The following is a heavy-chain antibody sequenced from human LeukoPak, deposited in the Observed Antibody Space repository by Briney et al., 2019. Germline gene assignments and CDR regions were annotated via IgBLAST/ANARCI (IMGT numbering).Heavy chain of an antibody. V-gene: IGHV4-4*09. D-gene: IGHD3-10*01. CDR2: IYTSGST. Sequence: PSETLSLTCTVSGGSISSYYWSWLRQPPGKGLEWIGYIYTSGSTNYNPSLKSRVTISVDTSKNQFSLKLSSVTAADTAVYYCARRVRGVDYYYYYYMDVWGKGTTVTVSS. J-gene: IGHJ6*03. CDR1: GGSISSYY. CDR3: ARRVRGVDYYYYYYMDV.